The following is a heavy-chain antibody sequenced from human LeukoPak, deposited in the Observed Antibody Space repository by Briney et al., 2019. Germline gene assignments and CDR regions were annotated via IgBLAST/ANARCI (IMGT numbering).Heavy chain of an antibody. Sequence: PGGSLRLSCAASGFTFSSYAMNWVRQAPGKGLEGVAGISVSGGITYYADSVKGRFTISRDNSKNTMYLQMNSLRVEDTAVYYCAKASAVRGYYYYGMDVWGQGTTVTVSS. D-gene: IGHD3-10*02. CDR1: GFTFSSYA. CDR3: AKASAVRGYYYYGMDV. CDR2: ISVSGGIT. J-gene: IGHJ6*02. V-gene: IGHV3-23*01.